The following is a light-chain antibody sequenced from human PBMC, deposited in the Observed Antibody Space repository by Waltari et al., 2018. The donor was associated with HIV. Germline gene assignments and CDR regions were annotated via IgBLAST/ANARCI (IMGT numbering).Light chain of an antibody. CDR2: QDT. CDR1: KLGDKY. CDR3: QACDSSTAWGV. J-gene: IGLJ2*01. Sequence: SYELTQPPSVSVSPGQTASITCSGDKLGDKYGCWYQQKPGQSPVLVIYQDTKRPSGIPERFSGSNAWNTATLTISGTQAMDEADYYCQACDSSTAWGVFGGGTKLTVL. V-gene: IGLV3-1*01.